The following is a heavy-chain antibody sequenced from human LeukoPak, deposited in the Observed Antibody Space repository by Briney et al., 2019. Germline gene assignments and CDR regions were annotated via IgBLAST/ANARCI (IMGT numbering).Heavy chain of an antibody. D-gene: IGHD3-22*01. J-gene: IGHJ4*02. V-gene: IGHV3-48*04. CDR3: ARDRSEDDSSGYIHRDFDQ. CDR1: GFTFSSYS. CDR2: ISSSGGNI. Sequence: GGSLRLSCAASGFTFSSYSMNWVRQAPGKGLEWISYISSSGGNINYADSVQGRFTISRDNAKKSLYLQMNSLRAEDTAVYYCARDRSEDDSSGYIHRDFDQWGQGTLVIVSS.